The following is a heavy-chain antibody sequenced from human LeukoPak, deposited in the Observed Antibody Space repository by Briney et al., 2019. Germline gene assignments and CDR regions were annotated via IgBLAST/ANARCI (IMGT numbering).Heavy chain of an antibody. CDR1: GDSISSGYY. J-gene: IGHJ6*03. D-gene: IGHD4-17*01. CDR3: ARHSYGDYSRYYYYMDV. Sequence: SETLSLTCTVSGDSISSGYYWGWIRQPPGKGLEWIGSIYHSGSTYYNPSLKSRVTISVDTSKNQFSLKLSSVTAADTAVYYCARHSYGDYSRYYYYMDVWGKGTTVTVSS. V-gene: IGHV4-38-2*02. CDR2: IYHSGST.